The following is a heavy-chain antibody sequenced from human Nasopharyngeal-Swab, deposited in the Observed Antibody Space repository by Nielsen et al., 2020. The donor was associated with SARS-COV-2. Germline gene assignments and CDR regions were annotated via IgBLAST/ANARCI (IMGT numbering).Heavy chain of an antibody. CDR3: AKDLKPRFLEWLFLDY. CDR1: GGTFSNYA. J-gene: IGHJ4*02. Sequence: SCKASGGTFSNYAMSWVRQAPGKGLEWVSAISGSGGSTYYADSVQGRFTISRDNSKNTLYLQMNSLRAEDTAVYYCAKDLKPRFLEWLFLDYWGQGTLVTVSS. CDR2: ISGSGGST. D-gene: IGHD3-3*01. V-gene: IGHV3-23*01.